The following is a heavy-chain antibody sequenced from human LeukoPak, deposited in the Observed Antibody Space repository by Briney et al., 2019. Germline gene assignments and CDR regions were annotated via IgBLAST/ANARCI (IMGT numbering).Heavy chain of an antibody. Sequence: SETLSLTCDVSGGSRINAGWWSWVRQPPGKGLEWIGAIFHSANTKYTPSLESRVTISVDKSNPQFTLEMKSVTAADTAIYYCSRHLGYYYGLDIWSRGTTVTVSS. CDR1: GGSRINAGW. V-gene: IGHV4-4*02. J-gene: IGHJ6*02. D-gene: IGHD3-3*01. CDR2: IFHSANT. CDR3: SRHLGYYYGLDI.